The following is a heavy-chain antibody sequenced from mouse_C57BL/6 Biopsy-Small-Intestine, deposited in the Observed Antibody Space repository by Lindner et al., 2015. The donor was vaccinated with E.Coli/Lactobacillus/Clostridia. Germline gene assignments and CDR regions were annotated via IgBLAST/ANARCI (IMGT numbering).Heavy chain of an antibody. Sequence: VQLQESGPELVKPGASVKMSCKTSGYTFTNYVMHWVKQKPGQGLEWVGNIDPYNDGTNYNEKFKGKATLTSDKSSSTAYMEFSSPTSEDSTVYYCARGYYSNYGYFDYWGQGTTLTVSS. CDR1: GYTFTNYV. J-gene: IGHJ2*01. V-gene: IGHV1-14*01. CDR2: IDPYNDGT. D-gene: IGHD2-5*01. CDR3: ARGYYSNYGYFDY.